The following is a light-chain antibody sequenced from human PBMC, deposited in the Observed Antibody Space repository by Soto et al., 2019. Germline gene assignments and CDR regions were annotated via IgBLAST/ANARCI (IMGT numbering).Light chain of an antibody. CDR1: SSDVGTYDF. CDR3: SSYAGNYVYV. CDR2: DVS. Sequence: QSVLTQPRSVSGSPGQSVTISCTGTSSDVGTYDFVSWYQQHPGKAPRLMIFDVSERPSGVPDRFSASKSGNTASLTISGLQAEDEADYYCSSYAGNYVYVFGSGTKVTVL. V-gene: IGLV2-11*01. J-gene: IGLJ1*01.